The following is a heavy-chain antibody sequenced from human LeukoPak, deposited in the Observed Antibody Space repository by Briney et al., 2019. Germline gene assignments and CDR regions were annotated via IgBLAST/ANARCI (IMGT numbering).Heavy chain of an antibody. V-gene: IGHV3-23*01. CDR3: AKDGRATDF. CDR2: ITNSDST. Sequence: GGSLRLSCAASGFTFSIHSMSWVRQAPGKGLEWVSSITNSDSTYYANSVKGRFTISRDNSKNTLYLLMNSLRAEDTAIYYYAKDGRATDFWGQGTLVTVSS. J-gene: IGHJ4*02. CDR1: GFTFSIHS. D-gene: IGHD5-12*01.